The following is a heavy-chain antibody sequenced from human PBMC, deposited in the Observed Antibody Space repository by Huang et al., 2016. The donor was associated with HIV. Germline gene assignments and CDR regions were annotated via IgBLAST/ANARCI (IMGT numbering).Heavy chain of an antibody. CDR2: SGPTLGSA. V-gene: IGHV1-69*01. D-gene: IGHD3-22*01. Sequence: QVHLVQSGAEVKKPGSSVKVSCKASGDSFTSLPINWVRQAPGPGLVWMGGSGPTLGSATYAQKVRGRVTMSADESTSTSYMELSRLRSDDTAMYYCATSTPMLGESGGWSGKVVITENVPYVDWGQGTLVTVSS. CDR1: GDSFTSLP. CDR3: ATSTPMLGESGGWSGKVVITENVPYVD. J-gene: IGHJ4*02.